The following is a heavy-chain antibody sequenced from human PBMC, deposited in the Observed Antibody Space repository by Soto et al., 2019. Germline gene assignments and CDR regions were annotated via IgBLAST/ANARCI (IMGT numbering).Heavy chain of an antibody. CDR2: IYYSGST. D-gene: IGHD1-26*01. CDR1: GGSISSGGYY. V-gene: IGHV4-31*03. Sequence: SETLSLTCTVSGGSISSGGYYWSWIRQHPGKGLEWIGYIYYSGSTYYNPSLKSRVTISVDTSKNQFSLKLSSVTAADTAVYYCARFRKYRRYYWFDPWGQGTLVTVSS. J-gene: IGHJ5*02. CDR3: ARFRKYRRYYWFDP.